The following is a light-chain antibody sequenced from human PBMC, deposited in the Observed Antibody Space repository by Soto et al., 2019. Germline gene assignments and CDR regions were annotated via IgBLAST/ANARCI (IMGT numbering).Light chain of an antibody. CDR3: LQSYTAPAT. V-gene: IGKV1-39*01. CDR1: QSISSC. J-gene: IGKJ1*01. Sequence: DIQMTQSPSSLSASVGDRVTITCRASQSISSCLSWYQQKPGKAPKLLIYAASSLQSGVPSRFRGCGSVTDFTLTISSLQREELATYYCLQSYTAPATFGQGTRVEIK. CDR2: AAS.